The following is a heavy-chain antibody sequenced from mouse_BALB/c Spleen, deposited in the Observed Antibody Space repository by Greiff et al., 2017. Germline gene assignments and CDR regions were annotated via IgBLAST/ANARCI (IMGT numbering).Heavy chain of an antibody. CDR1: GFTFSDYY. CDR2: ISDGGSYT. CDR3: ARDSDGSSYGYFDV. Sequence: EVQGVESGGGLVKPGGSLKLSCAASGFTFSDYYMYWVRQTPEKRLEWVATISDGGSYTYYPDSVKGRFTISRDNAKNNLYLQMSSLKSEDTAMYYCARDSDGSSYGYFDVWGAGTTVTVSS. J-gene: IGHJ1*01. V-gene: IGHV5-4*02. D-gene: IGHD1-1*01.